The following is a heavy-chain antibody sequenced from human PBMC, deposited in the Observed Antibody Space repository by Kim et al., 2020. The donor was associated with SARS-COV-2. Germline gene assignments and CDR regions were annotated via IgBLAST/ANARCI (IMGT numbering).Heavy chain of an antibody. CDR2: ISWNSGSI. V-gene: IGHV3-9*01. Sequence: GGSLRLSCAASGFTFDDYAMHWVRQAPGKGLEWVSGISWNSGSIGYADSVKGRFTISRDNAKNSLYLQMNSLRAEDTALYYCAKSMGGVVWGDAFDIWGQGTMVTVSS. D-gene: IGHD3-3*01. CDR3: AKSMGGVVWGDAFDI. CDR1: GFTFDDYA. J-gene: IGHJ3*02.